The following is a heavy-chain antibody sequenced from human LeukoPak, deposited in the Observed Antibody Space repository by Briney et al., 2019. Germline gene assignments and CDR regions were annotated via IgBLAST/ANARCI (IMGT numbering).Heavy chain of an antibody. CDR3: ARDVGDYYYYMDV. CDR2: ISYDGSNK. Sequence: PGRSLRLSCAASGFTFSSYAMHWVRQAPGKGLEWVAVISYDGSNKYYADSVKGRFTISRDNSKNTLYLQMNSLRAEDTAVYYCARDVGDYYYYMDVWGKGTTVIVSS. CDR1: GFTFSSYA. D-gene: IGHD3-3*01. V-gene: IGHV3-30*04. J-gene: IGHJ6*03.